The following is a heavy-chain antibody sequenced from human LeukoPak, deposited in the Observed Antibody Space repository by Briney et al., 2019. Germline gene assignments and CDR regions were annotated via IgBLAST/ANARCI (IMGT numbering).Heavy chain of an antibody. V-gene: IGHV1-18*01. CDR3: ARGVIAVAGYYYYYMDV. CDR2: ISAYNGNT. J-gene: IGHJ6*03. D-gene: IGHD6-19*01. Sequence: ASVKVSCKASGYTFTSYGISWVRQAPGQGLEWMGWISAYNGNTNYAQKLQGRVTMTTDTSTSTAYMELRSLRSDDTAVYYCARGVIAVAGYYYYYMDVWGKGTTVTISS. CDR1: GYTFTSYG.